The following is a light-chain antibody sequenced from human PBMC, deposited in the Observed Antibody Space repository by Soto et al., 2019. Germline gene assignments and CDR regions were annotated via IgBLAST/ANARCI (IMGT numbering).Light chain of an antibody. CDR2: AAS. CDR3: LQHNSHPFT. CDR1: QGIRND. Sequence: DIQMTQSPSSLSASVGDRVTITWRASQGIRNDLTWYQQKLGNAPKRLITAASSLQSGVPSRFSGSGSGTDFTLTISGLQPEDLATYYCLQHNSHPFTFGGGTKVEIE. J-gene: IGKJ4*01. V-gene: IGKV1-17*01.